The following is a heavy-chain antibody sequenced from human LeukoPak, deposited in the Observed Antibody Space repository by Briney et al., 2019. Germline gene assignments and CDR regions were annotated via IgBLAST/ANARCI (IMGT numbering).Heavy chain of an antibody. D-gene: IGHD1-14*01. CDR3: ARVGLTESFDS. V-gene: IGHV3-53*01. CDR1: GFTVSSNY. Sequence: GGSLRLSCATSGFTVSSNYMSWVRQAPGKGLEWVSVIYSGGSTYYADSVKGRFTISRDNSKNTLYLQMNNLRAEDTALYYCARVGLTESFDSWGQGTLVTVSS. CDR2: IYSGGST. J-gene: IGHJ4*02.